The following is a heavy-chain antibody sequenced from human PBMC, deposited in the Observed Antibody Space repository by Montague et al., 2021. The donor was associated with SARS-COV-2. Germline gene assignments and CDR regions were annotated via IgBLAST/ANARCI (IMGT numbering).Heavy chain of an antibody. CDR2: IYWNDDK. J-gene: IGHJ5*02. V-gene: IGHV2-5*01. CDR3: ARRRSVGDVWSGYNGFDP. CDR1: GFSLSTSGVG. D-gene: IGHD3-3*01. Sequence: PVLVKPTQTLTLTCRFSGFSLSTSGVGVAWIRQPPRKALEWLAVIYWNDDKRYSPSLKNRLTVTKDTSKNEVILTMTNMDPVDTATYYCARRRSVGDVWSGYNGFDPWGQGTLVPVSS.